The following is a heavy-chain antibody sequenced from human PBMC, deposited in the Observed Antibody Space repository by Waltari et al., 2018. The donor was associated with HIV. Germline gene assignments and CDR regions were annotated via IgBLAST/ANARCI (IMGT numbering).Heavy chain of an antibody. Sequence: QVQLVQSGAAVKKPGASVKVSCKASGHNFTRYAMHWVRQAPGQRLEWMGWINAGNGNTKYSQKFQGRVTLTRDTAASTAYMELSSLRSEDTAVYYCARDLAAVAGHDYWGQGTLVTVSS. CDR3: ARDLAAVAGHDY. CDR1: GHNFTRYA. CDR2: INAGNGNT. J-gene: IGHJ4*02. V-gene: IGHV1-3*01. D-gene: IGHD6-19*01.